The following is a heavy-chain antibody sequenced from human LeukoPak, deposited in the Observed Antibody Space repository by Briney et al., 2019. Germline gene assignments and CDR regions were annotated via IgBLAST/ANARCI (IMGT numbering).Heavy chain of an antibody. V-gene: IGHV1-2*03. CDR1: GYTFTGYY. CDR3: ARSFYYGSGSTFDY. D-gene: IGHD3-10*01. CDR2: INPNSGGT. Sequence: LGASVKVSCKASGYTFTGYYXXWXXXXXXXXXXXXXXINPNSGGTNYAQKFQGRVTMTRDTSISTAYMELSRLRSDGTAVYYCARSFYYGSGSTFDYWGQGTLVTVSS. J-gene: IGHJ4*02.